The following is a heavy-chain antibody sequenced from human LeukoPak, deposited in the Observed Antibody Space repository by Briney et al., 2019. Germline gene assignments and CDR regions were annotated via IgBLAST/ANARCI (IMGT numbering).Heavy chain of an antibody. J-gene: IGHJ6*02. CDR2: ISGSGGST. CDR3: ARDLRVVGRYFDSEYYYYGMDV. Sequence: GGSLRLSCTASGFTFSSYAMSWVRQAPGKGLEWVSAISGSGGSTYYADSVKGRFTISRDNAKNSLYLQMNSLRAEDTAVYYCARDLRVVGRYFDSEYYYYGMDVWGQGTTVTVSS. D-gene: IGHD3-9*01. CDR1: GFTFSSYA. V-gene: IGHV3-23*01.